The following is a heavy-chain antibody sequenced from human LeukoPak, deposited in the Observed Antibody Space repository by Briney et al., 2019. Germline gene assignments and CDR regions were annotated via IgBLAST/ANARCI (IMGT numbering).Heavy chain of an antibody. J-gene: IGHJ3*02. CDR1: GFTFSDYY. Sequence: GGSLRLACAASGFTFSDYYMSWIRQAPGKGLEWVSYICSGGSYTNYADSVKGRFTISRDNAKNTLYLQMNSLIAEDTDVYYCARGDGIVVVRAAMLTAFDIWGQGTMVTVSS. D-gene: IGHD2-2*01. CDR2: ICSGGSYT. CDR3: ARGDGIVVVRAAMLTAFDI. V-gene: IGHV3-11*06.